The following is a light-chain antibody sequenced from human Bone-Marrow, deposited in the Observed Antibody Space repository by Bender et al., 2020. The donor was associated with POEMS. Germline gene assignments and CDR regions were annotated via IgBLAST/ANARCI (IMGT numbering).Light chain of an antibody. Sequence: QFVLTQSPSASASLGASVKLTCTLSSGHTSYAIAWHQQQPDKGPRYLMKVNSDGSHSKGDGIPDRFSGSSSGAERYLTISSLQSEDEADYYCQTWGTGIVLLGGGTKLTVL. J-gene: IGLJ2*01. CDR3: QTWGTGIVL. CDR2: VNSDGSH. V-gene: IGLV4-69*01. CDR1: SGHTSYA.